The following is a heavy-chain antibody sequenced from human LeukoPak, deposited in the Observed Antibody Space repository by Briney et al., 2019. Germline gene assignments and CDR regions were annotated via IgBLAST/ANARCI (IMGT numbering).Heavy chain of an antibody. CDR1: GFTFSNFA. CDR3: AKGFYRGFDY. CDR2: IGGTTTNT. Sequence: GGSLRLSCAASGFTFSNFAMSWVRQAPGKGLEWVSVIGGTTTNTFYADSVKGRFTISRDNSKNTLYLQMNSLRAEDTAVYYCAKGFYRGFDYWGQGTLVSVSS. J-gene: IGHJ4*02. D-gene: IGHD2/OR15-2a*01. V-gene: IGHV3-23*01.